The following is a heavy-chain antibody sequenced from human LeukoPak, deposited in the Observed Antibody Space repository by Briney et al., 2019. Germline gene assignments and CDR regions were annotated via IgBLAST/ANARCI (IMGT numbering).Heavy chain of an antibody. CDR3: ARDRRFGELSPYFDY. CDR2: VSISGGST. Sequence: GGSLRLSCAASGFTFSNYAMSWVRQAPGKGLEWVSAVSISGGSTYYADSVKGRFTISRDNSKNTLYLQMNSLRAEDTAVYYCARDRRFGELSPYFDYWGQGTLVTVSS. J-gene: IGHJ4*02. CDR1: GFTFSNYA. V-gene: IGHV3-23*01. D-gene: IGHD3-10*01.